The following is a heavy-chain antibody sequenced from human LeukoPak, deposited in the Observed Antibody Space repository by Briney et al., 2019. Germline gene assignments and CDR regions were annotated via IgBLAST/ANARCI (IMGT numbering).Heavy chain of an antibody. CDR3: AKDQAAFGDYDFDY. Sequence: GRSLRLSCAASGFTFSTYGMHWVRQAPGKGLEWVAVISFDGNNEYYADSVKGRFTISRDNSKNTLSLQMDSLRADDTAVYYCAKDQAAFGDYDFDYWGQGTLVTVSP. D-gene: IGHD4-17*01. J-gene: IGHJ4*02. CDR1: GFTFSTYG. V-gene: IGHV3-30*18. CDR2: ISFDGNNE.